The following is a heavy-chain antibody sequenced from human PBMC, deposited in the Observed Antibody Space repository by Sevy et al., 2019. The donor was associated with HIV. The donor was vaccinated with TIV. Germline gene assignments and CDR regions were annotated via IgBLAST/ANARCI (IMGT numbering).Heavy chain of an antibody. Sequence: ASVKVSCKASGYTFTSYGISWVRQAPGQGLEWMGWISAYNGNTNYAQKLQGRVTMTTDKSTSTAYMEPRSLRSDDTAWYYCARVLYDSSGYLYYYYYYGMDVWGQGTTVTVSS. D-gene: IGHD3-22*01. CDR3: ARVLYDSSGYLYYYYYYGMDV. J-gene: IGHJ6*02. CDR1: GYTFTSYG. CDR2: ISAYNGNT. V-gene: IGHV1-18*01.